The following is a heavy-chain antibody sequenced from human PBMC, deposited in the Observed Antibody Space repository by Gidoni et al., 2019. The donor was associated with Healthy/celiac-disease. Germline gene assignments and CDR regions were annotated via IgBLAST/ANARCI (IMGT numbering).Heavy chain of an antibody. CDR2: IYWNDDK. CDR1: GFSLSTRGVG. Sequence: QITLKESGPTLVKPTQTLTLTCNFSGFSLSTRGVGVGWIRQPPGKALEWLALIYWNDDKRDSPSLKSRLTITKDTSKNQVVLTMTNMDPVDTATYYCAHSVCLRLLWFGELLSHNWFDPWGQGTLVTVSS. J-gene: IGHJ5*02. V-gene: IGHV2-5*01. D-gene: IGHD3-10*01. CDR3: AHSVCLRLLWFGELLSHNWFDP.